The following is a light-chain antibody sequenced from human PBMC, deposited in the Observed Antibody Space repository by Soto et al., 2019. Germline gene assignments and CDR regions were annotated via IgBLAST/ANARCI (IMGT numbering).Light chain of an antibody. V-gene: IGLV1-47*01. CDR3: AAWDDSVSGVV. Sequence: QAVVTQPSSASGTPGQRVTISCSGTTSNIGNNYVYWYQQLPGTAPKLLIHRSDQRASGVPDRFSGSKSGTSASLAISGLRSEDEALYSCAAWDDSVSGVVFGGGTKVTVL. CDR2: RSD. CDR1: TSNIGNNY. J-gene: IGLJ2*01.